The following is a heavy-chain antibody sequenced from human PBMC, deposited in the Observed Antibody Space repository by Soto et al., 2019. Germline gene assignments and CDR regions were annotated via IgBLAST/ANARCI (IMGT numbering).Heavy chain of an antibody. V-gene: IGHV4-34*01. Sequence: ASETLSLTCAVYGGSFSGYYWSWIRQPPGKGLEWIGEINHGGSTNYNPSLKSRVTTSVDTSKNQFSLKLSSVTAADTAVYYCARGGGYSYGGGYYYGMDVWGQGTTVTVSS. D-gene: IGHD5-18*01. J-gene: IGHJ6*02. CDR2: INHGGST. CDR1: GGSFSGYY. CDR3: ARGGGYSYGGGYYYGMDV.